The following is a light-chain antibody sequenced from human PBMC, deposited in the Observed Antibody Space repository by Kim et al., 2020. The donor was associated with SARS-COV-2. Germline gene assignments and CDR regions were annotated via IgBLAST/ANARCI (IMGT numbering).Light chain of an antibody. J-gene: IGKJ1*01. Sequence: DIQLTQSPSSLSASVGDGVTIACRADQVISNYLAWYQRKPGRPPTLLIYDASGLQSGVPSRFSGSRSGTDFTLTISSLQPEDVGTYYGQQYDSVPWTFGQGTKMDIK. CDR3: QQYDSVPWT. CDR2: DAS. V-gene: IGKV1-27*01. CDR1: QVISNY.